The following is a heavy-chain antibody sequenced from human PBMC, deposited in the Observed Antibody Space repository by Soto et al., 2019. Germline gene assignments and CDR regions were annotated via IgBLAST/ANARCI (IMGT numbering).Heavy chain of an antibody. Sequence: GGSLRLSCAASGFTFSSYGMHWVRQAPGKGLEWVAVISYDGSNKYYADSVKGRFTISRDNSKNTLYLQMNILRAEDTAVYYCAKGGQYGDYHNYFDYWGQGTLVTVSS. J-gene: IGHJ4*02. D-gene: IGHD4-17*01. CDR3: AKGGQYGDYHNYFDY. CDR1: GFTFSSYG. CDR2: ISYDGSNK. V-gene: IGHV3-30*18.